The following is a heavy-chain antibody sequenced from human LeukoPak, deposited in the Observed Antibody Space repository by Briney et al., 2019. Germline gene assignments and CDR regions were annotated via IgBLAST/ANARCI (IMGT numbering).Heavy chain of an antibody. V-gene: IGHV4-39*07. D-gene: IGHD3-10*01. J-gene: IGHJ6*03. CDR3: ARSPYYYGSGSYYTSFYYYYMDV. CDR1: GGSISSSSYY. Sequence: SETLSLTCTVSGGSISSSSYYWGWIRQPPGKGLEWIGSIYYSGSTYYNPSLKSRVTISVDTSKNQFSLKLSSVTAADTAVYYCARSPYYYGSGSYYTSFYYYYMDVWGKGTTVTISS. CDR2: IYYSGST.